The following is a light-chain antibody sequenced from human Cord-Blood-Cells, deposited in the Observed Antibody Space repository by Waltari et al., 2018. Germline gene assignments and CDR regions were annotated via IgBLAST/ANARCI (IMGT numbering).Light chain of an antibody. CDR3: QQYGSSPQT. J-gene: IGKJ1*01. CDR1: QSVSSSY. Sequence: EIVLTQSPGTLSLSPGERATLSGRASQSVSSSYLAWYQQKPGQAPRLLIYGPSSRATGIPDRFSGSGSGTDFTLTISRLEPEDFAVYYCQQYGSSPQTFGQGTKVEIK. CDR2: GPS. V-gene: IGKV3-20*01.